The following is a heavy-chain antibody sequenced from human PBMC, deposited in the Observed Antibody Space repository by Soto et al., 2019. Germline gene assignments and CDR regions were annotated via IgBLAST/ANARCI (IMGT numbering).Heavy chain of an antibody. V-gene: IGHV1-69*06. CDR2: IIPIFGTA. J-gene: IGHJ6*02. Sequence: QVQLVQSGAEVKKPGSSVKVSCKASGGTFSSYAISWVRQAPGQGLEWMGGIIPIFGTANYAQKFQGRVTITADKSTSTAYMELSSLRSEDTAVYCCARPDYDFWSGYYNPGYYGMDVWGQGTTVTVSS. D-gene: IGHD3-3*01. CDR3: ARPDYDFWSGYYNPGYYGMDV. CDR1: GGTFSSYA.